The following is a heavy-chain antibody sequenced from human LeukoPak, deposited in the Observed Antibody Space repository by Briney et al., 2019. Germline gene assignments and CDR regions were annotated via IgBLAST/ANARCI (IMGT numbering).Heavy chain of an antibody. CDR3: ATYRQVLLPFES. J-gene: IGHJ4*02. CDR1: GFTFSTFA. D-gene: IGHD2-8*02. V-gene: IGHV3-23*01. CDR2: IFPSGGEI. Sequence: GGSLRLSCAASGFTFSTFAMVWVRQPPGKGLEWVSSIFPSGGEIHYADPVRGRFTISRDNSKSTLSLQMNSLRAEDTAIYYCATYRQVLLPFESWGQGTLVTVSS.